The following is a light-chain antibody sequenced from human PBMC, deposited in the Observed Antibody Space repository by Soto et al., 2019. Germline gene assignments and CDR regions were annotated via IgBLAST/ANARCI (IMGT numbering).Light chain of an antibody. CDR1: QSVTRNY. CDR3: QQYGTSSIT. V-gene: IGKV3-20*01. CDR2: DAS. J-gene: IGKJ5*01. Sequence: ESVLTQSPGTLSLSLGESATLSCRASQSVTRNYLAWYQQKPGQAPRLLFYDASSRASSIPDRFTGSGSGTDFTLTISRLEPDDFAVYYCQQYGTSSITFGQGTRLEIK.